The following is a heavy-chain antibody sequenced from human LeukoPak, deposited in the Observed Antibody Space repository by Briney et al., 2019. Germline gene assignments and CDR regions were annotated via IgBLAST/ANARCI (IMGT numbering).Heavy chain of an antibody. V-gene: IGHV3-7*01. CDR1: GFPFSTYW. D-gene: IGHD3-22*01. CDR3: ARDETYDYESNGYLDF. CDR2: IRHDGSET. Sequence: GGSLRLSCAVSGFPFSTYWMSWVRQAPGKGLEWVANIRHDGSETYYVDSLRGRFTISRDNAKNLVYLQMSSLRAEDTAIYCCARDETYDYESNGYLDFWGQGTVVTVSS. J-gene: IGHJ4*02.